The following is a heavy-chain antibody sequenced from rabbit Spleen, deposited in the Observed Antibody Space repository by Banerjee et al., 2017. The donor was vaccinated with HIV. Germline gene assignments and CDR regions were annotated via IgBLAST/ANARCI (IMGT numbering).Heavy chain of an antibody. J-gene: IGHJ4*01. D-gene: IGHD2-1*01. CDR3: ARGVYDDYDTYYFDL. CDR1: GFSFSGDSY. Sequence: QSLEESGGDLVKPGASLTLTCTASGFSFSGDSYMCWVRQAPGKGLEWISCIAGSSSGFTYSATWAKGRFTCSKTSSTTVTLQVTSLTAADTATYFCARGVYDDYDTYYFDLWGQGTLVTVS. CDR2: IAGSSSGFT. V-gene: IGHV1S40*01.